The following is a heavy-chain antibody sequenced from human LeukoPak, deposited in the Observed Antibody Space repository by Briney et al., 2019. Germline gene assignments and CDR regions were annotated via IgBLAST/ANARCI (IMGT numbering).Heavy chain of an antibody. V-gene: IGHV3-23*01. CDR1: GFTFSSYA. CDR2: ISGSGGST. Sequence: GGSLRLSCAASGFTFSSYAMSWVRQAPGKGLEWVSAISGSGGSTYHADSVKGRFTISRDNSKNTLYLQMNSLRAEDTAVYYCAKDEYSGSNRYWGQGTLVTVSS. CDR3: AKDEYSGSNRY. D-gene: IGHD1-26*01. J-gene: IGHJ4*02.